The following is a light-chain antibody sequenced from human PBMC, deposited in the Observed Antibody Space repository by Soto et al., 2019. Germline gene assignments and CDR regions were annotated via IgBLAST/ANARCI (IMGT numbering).Light chain of an antibody. CDR2: AVS. CDR1: SSDVGGYNY. J-gene: IGLJ3*02. CDR3: ISYTRSGTRV. Sequence: QSALTQPASVSGSPGQSITISCTGTSSDVGGYNYVSWYQQHPDKAPKLVIYAVSNRPSGVSNRFSASKSGNTASLTISGLQAEDEADYYCISYTRSGTRVFGGGTKVTVL. V-gene: IGLV2-14*03.